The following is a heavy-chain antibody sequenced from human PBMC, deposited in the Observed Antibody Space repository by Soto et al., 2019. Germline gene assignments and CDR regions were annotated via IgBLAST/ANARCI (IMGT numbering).Heavy chain of an antibody. CDR3: ARRDRSGFSYWLDT. CDR2: ISASGST. D-gene: IGHD3-22*01. J-gene: IGHJ5*02. CDR1: GGSISDGYY. V-gene: IGHV4-31*03. Sequence: PCETLSLTGTVSGGSISDGYYWTWIRQHPGKGLEWIGSISASGSTSHNPSLKSRLTVSVDKSKDQFSLNLRSVTAADTAVYYCARRDRSGFSYWLDTWGQGSLVTVSS.